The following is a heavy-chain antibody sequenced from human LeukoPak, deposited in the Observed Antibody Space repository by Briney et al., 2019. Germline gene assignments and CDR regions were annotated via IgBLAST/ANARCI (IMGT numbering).Heavy chain of an antibody. J-gene: IGHJ4*02. Sequence: GGSLRLSCAASGFTFSNYAMSWVRQAPGKGLEWVSTINDRGIATYYADSVKGRFTISRDNSKNTLYLQMNSLRAEDTAVYYCAKGFSPHNYYDTPDWGQGTLVTVSS. V-gene: IGHV3-23*01. CDR1: GFTFSNYA. D-gene: IGHD3-22*01. CDR2: INDRGIAT. CDR3: AKGFSPHNYYDTPD.